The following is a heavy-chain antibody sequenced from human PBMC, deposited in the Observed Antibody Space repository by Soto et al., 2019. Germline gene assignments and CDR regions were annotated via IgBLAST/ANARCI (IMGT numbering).Heavy chain of an antibody. Sequence: RASVKVSCKASGGTVSSYAISWVRQAPGQGLEWMGGINPIFGTPHYAQKYQGRVTITADTFTNTAYMELTRLTSDDTAVYFCAREGRHFDYWGQGTLVTVSS. J-gene: IGHJ4*02. V-gene: IGHV1-69*06. CDR1: GGTVSSYA. CDR2: INPIFGTP. CDR3: AREGRHFDY.